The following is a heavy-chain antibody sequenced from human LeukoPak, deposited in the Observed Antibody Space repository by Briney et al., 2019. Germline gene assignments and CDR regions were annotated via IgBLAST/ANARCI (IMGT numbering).Heavy chain of an antibody. V-gene: IGHV4-39*07. CDR1: GGSISSSSYY. J-gene: IGHJ4*02. CDR3: ARADFWSGFEDY. D-gene: IGHD3-3*01. Sequence: PSETLSLTCTVSGGSISSSSYYWGWIRQPPGKGLEWIVSIYYSGSTYYNPSLKSRVTISVDTSKNQFSLKLSSVTAADTAVYYCARADFWSGFEDYWGQGTLVTVSS. CDR2: IYYSGST.